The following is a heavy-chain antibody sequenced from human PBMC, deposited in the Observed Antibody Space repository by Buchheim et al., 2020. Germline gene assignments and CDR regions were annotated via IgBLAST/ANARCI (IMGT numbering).Heavy chain of an antibody. CDR1: GGSIRSGDNY. CDR3: ASLRGKGYYYYGMDV. V-gene: IGHV4-30-4*01. CDR2: LSYSGST. J-gene: IGHJ6*02. D-gene: IGHD3-16*01. Sequence: QVQLQESGPGLVKPSQTLSLTCTVSGGSIRSGDNYWSWIRQPPGKGLEWIGYLSYSGSTHYHPSLKSRVTISIDTSKNQFSLELSSVTAADTAVYYCASLRGKGYYYYGMDVWGQGTT.